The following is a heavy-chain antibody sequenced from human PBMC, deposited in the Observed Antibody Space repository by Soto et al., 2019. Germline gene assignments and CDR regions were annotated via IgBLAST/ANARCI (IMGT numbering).Heavy chain of an antibody. V-gene: IGHV4-59*01. CDR3: ARSVAVPCAHIDX. Sequence: SGTLSLTFSVSGVSISSSYLSWIRQSPGKGLEWLLYVYYTGSTNYSTSLRSRVSISVDTSKNEFSLRLSSVTAADTAVSFCARSVAVPCAHIDXWGQGTQVTVSX. CDR1: GVSISSSY. J-gene: IGHJ4*02. D-gene: IGHD2-21*01. CDR2: VYYTGST.